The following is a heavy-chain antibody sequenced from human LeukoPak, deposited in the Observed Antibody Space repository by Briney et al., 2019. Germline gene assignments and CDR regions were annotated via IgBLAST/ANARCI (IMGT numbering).Heavy chain of an antibody. J-gene: IGHJ4*02. V-gene: IGHV3-48*02. CDR2: ISSSSNTI. D-gene: IGHD5-12*01. CDR1: GFTFSTYS. CDR3: ARDILTKQAYSGYDN. Sequence: GGSLRLSCAASGFTFSTYSMNWVRQAPGTGLEWLSYISSSSNTIYYADSVKGRFTISRDNAKNSLYLQMNSLRDEDTAVYYCARDILTKQAYSGYDNWGQGTLVTVSS.